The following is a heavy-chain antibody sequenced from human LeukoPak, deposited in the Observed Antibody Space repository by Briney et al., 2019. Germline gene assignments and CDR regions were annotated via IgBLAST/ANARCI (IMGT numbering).Heavy chain of an antibody. CDR2: INHSGST. V-gene: IGHV4-34*01. CDR3: ARGLGYCSSTSCASA. CDR1: GGSFSGYY. Sequence: SETLSLTCAVYGGSFSGYYWSWIRQPPGKGLKWIGEINHSGSTNYNPSLKSRVTISVATSKNQFSLKLSSVTAADTAVYYCARGLGYCSSTSCASAWGQGTLVTVSS. D-gene: IGHD2-2*01. J-gene: IGHJ5*02.